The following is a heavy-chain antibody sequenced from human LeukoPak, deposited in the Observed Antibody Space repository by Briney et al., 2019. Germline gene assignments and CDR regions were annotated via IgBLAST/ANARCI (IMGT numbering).Heavy chain of an antibody. J-gene: IGHJ4*02. V-gene: IGHV3-74*01. CDR1: GFTFSTYW. D-gene: IGHD1-26*01. CDR3: GRESSGRYWGIDY. Sequence: GGSLRLSCAASGFTFSTYWMHWVRHAPGKGLVWVSRINSDGTSTTYADSVKGRFTISRDYAKNTLYLQMHSLRAEDTAVYYCGRESSGRYWGIDYWGQGTLVTVSS. CDR2: INSDGTST.